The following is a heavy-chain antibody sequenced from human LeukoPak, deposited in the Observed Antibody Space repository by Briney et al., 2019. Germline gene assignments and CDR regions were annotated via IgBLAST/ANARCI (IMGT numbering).Heavy chain of an antibody. CDR1: GGPFSSYA. J-gene: IGHJ4*02. CDR2: IIPIFGTA. V-gene: IGHV1-69*05. CDR3: ARGITGSRRLFDY. D-gene: IGHD1-20*01. Sequence: SVKVSCKASGGPFSSYAISWVRQAPGQGLEWMGGIIPIFGTANSAQKFQGRVTITTDESTSTAYMELSSLRSEDTAVYYCARGITGSRRLFDYWGQGTLVTVSS.